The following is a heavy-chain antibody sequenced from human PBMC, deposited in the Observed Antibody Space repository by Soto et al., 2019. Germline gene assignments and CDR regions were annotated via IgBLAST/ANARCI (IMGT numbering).Heavy chain of an antibody. CDR1: GGSISSSSYY. CDR2: IYYSGST. D-gene: IGHD6-19*01. CDR3: ARIAVAGTFRDFDY. Sequence: SETLSLTCTVSGGSISSSSYYCGWIRQPPGKGLEWIGSIYYSGSTYYNPSLKSRVTISVDTSKNQFSLKLSSVTAADTAVYYCARIAVAGTFRDFDYWGQGTLVTVSS. V-gene: IGHV4-39*01. J-gene: IGHJ4*02.